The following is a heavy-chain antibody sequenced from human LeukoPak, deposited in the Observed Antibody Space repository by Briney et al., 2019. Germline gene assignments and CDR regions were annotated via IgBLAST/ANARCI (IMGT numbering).Heavy chain of an antibody. CDR1: GFTFSSYG. Sequence: GGSLRLSCAASGFTFSSYGMHWVRQAPGKGLEWVAFIRYDGSNKYYAGSVKGRFTISRDNSKNTLYLQMNSLRAEDTAVYYCAKGSSYGLTPFDYWGQGTLVTVSS. V-gene: IGHV3-30*02. CDR2: IRYDGSNK. CDR3: AKGSSYGLTPFDY. J-gene: IGHJ4*02. D-gene: IGHD5-18*01.